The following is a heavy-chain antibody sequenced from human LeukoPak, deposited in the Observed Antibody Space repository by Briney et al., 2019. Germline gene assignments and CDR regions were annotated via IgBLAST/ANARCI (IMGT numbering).Heavy chain of an antibody. Sequence: PSETLSLTCTVSGGSISSGGYYWSWIRQHPGKGLEWIGYIYYSGSTYYNPSLKSRVTISVDTSKNQFSLKLSSVTAADTAVYYCARRPLRGIYNYWGQGTLVTVSS. CDR2: IYYSGST. V-gene: IGHV4-31*03. D-gene: IGHD3-16*01. CDR3: ARRPLRGIYNY. J-gene: IGHJ4*02. CDR1: GGSISSGGYY.